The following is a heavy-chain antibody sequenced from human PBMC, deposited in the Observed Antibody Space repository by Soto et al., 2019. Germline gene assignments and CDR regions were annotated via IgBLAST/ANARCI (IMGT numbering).Heavy chain of an antibody. CDR2: IVVGSGNT. V-gene: IGHV1-58*01. CDR1: GFTFTSSA. CDR3: AVTYYDFWSGYYRYYYGMDV. J-gene: IGHJ6*02. D-gene: IGHD3-3*01. Sequence: QMQLVQSGPEVKKPGTSVKVSCKASGFTFTSSALQWVRQARGQRLEWIGWIVVGSGNTNYAQKFQERVTITRDMSTSTAYMELSSLRSEDTAVYYCAVTYYDFWSGYYRYYYGMDVWGQGTTVTVSS.